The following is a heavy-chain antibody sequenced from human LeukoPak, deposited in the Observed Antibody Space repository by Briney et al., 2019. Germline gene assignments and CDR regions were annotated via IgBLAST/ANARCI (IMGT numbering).Heavy chain of an antibody. CDR2: INGSGGST. Sequence: GGSLRLSCAASGFTLSSYAMSWVRQAPGKGLEWVSAINGSGGSTYYADSVKGRFTISRDNSKNTLYLQMNSLRAEDTAVYYCAKEKYYGTLSPPEYFQHWGQGTLVTVS. J-gene: IGHJ1*01. CDR1: GFTLSSYA. CDR3: AKEKYYGTLSPPEYFQH. V-gene: IGHV3-23*01. D-gene: IGHD3-10*01.